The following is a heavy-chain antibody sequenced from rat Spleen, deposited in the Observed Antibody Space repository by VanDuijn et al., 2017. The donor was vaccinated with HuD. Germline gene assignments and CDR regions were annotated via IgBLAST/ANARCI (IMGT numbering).Heavy chain of an antibody. V-gene: IGHV5-7*01. J-gene: IGHJ3*01. D-gene: IGHD1-2*01. CDR2: ITYDGTGT. CDR1: GFTFSDYY. CDR3: ARRGTAIPYNWFDY. Sequence: EVQLVESGGALVQPGGSLKLSCAASGFTFSDYYMAWVRQAPKKGLEWVSSITYDGTGTYYRDSVKGRFTISRDNAKSTLNLQMDSLRSEDTATYYCARRGTAIPYNWFDYWGQGILVTVSS.